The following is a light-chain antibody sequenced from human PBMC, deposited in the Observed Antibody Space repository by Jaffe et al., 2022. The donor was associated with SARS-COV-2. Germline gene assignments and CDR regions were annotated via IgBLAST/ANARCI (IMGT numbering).Light chain of an antibody. Sequence: DIQMTQSPSTLSASVGDRVTITCRASQSISSWLAWFQQKPGKAPKVLIYKASGLESGVPSRFSGSGSGTEFTLTISSLQPDDFATYYCQQYYGSSWTFGQGTKVEI. J-gene: IGKJ1*01. CDR3: QQYYGSSWT. CDR2: KAS. V-gene: IGKV1-5*03. CDR1: QSISSW.